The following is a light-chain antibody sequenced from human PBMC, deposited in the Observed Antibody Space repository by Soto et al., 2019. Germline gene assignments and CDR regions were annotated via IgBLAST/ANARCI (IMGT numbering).Light chain of an antibody. CDR2: GNS. Sequence: QSVLTQPPSVSGAPGQRVTISCTGSSSNIGATYDVQWYQQLPGTAPKLLIYGNSNRPSGVPDRFSGSKSGTSASLAITGLQADDVADYYCQSYDSSLSAHYVFGTGTKVTVL. CDR3: QSYDSSLSAHYV. V-gene: IGLV1-40*01. CDR1: SSNIGATYD. J-gene: IGLJ1*01.